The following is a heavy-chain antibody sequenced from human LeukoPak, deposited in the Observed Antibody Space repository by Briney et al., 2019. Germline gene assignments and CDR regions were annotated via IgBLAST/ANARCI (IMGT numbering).Heavy chain of an antibody. CDR1: GFTFSSYS. J-gene: IGHJ4*02. CDR2: ISSSSSTI. V-gene: IGHV3-48*01. CDR3: ARDLAAAGTDY. D-gene: IGHD6-13*01. Sequence: PGGSLRLSCAASGFTFSSYSMNWVRQAPGKGLEWVSYISSSSSTIYYADSVKGRFTISRDNAKNSLYLQMNSLRAEDTAVYYCARDLAAAGTDYWGQGTLVTVSS.